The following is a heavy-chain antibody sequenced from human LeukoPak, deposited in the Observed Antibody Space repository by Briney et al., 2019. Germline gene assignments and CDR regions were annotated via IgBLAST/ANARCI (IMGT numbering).Heavy chain of an antibody. CDR2: INPNSGGT. V-gene: IGHV1-2*02. CDR3: ARDPHYYDSSGYFEYFQH. Sequence: ASVKVSCKASGYTLTGYYMHWVRQAPGQGLEWMGWINPNSGGTNYAQKFQGRVTMTRDTSISTAYMELSRLRSDDTAVYYCARDPHYYDSSGYFEYFQHWGQGTLVTVSS. CDR1: GYTLTGYY. D-gene: IGHD3-22*01. J-gene: IGHJ1*01.